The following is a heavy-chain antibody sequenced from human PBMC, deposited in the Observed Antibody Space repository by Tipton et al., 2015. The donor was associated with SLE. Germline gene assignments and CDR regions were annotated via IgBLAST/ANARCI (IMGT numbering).Heavy chain of an antibody. J-gene: IGHJ3*01. Sequence: TLSLTCNVSGGSFSSSLYYWGSLRQPPVKGLEWIGSMSSRGSAYDHPSLKNRVSVSLDTSKKHFSLRVTSVTAADTAVYYCATPGWPAFEHWCQGSMVSVSS. D-gene: IGHD5-24*01. V-gene: IGHV4-39*02. CDR2: MSSRGSA. CDR3: ATPGWPAFEH. CDR1: GGSFSSSLYY.